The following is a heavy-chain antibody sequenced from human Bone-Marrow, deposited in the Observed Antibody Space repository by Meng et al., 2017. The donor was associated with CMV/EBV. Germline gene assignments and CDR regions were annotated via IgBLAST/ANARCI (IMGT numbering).Heavy chain of an antibody. CDR3: AKDGAFLTQGAYYFDF. CDR2: ISWNSGSI. Sequence: GGSLRLSCAASGFTFDDYAMHWVWQAPGKGLEWVSGISWNSGSIGYADSVKGRFTISRDNAKNSLYLQMNSLRAEDTAFYYCAKDGAFLTQGAYYFDFWGQGTLVTVAS. J-gene: IGHJ4*02. V-gene: IGHV3-9*01. CDR1: GFTFDDYA. D-gene: IGHD3-9*01.